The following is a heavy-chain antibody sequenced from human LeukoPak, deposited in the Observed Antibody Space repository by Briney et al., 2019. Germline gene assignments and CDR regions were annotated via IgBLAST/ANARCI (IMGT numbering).Heavy chain of an antibody. D-gene: IGHD6-6*01. V-gene: IGHV4-39*02. CDR2: ISYSGST. J-gene: IGHJ4*02. CDR1: GGSISSSRYY. CDR3: AREEYSSSPFDY. Sequence: PSETLSLTCTVSGGSISSSRYYWAWIRQPPGKGLDWIGSISYSGSTYYNSSLKSRLTISVDTSKNQFSLMLSSVTAADTAVYYCAREEYSSSPFDYWGQGTLVTVSS.